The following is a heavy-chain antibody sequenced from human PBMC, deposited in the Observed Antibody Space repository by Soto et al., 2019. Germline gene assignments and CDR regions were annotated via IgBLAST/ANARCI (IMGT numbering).Heavy chain of an antibody. CDR1: GYSFTSYW. J-gene: IGHJ3*02. V-gene: IGHV5-10-1*01. CDR2: IDPSDSYT. D-gene: IGHD3-3*01. CDR3: ARLSITIFGVVGGLDI. Sequence: PGESLKISCNGSGYSFTSYWISWVRQMPGKGLEWMGRIDPSDSYTNYSPSFQGHVTISADKSISTAYLQWSSLKASDTAMYYCARLSITIFGVVGGLDIWGQGTMVTVSS.